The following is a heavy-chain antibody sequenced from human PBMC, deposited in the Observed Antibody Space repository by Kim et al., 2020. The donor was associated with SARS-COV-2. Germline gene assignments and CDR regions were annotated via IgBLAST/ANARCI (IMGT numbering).Heavy chain of an antibody. J-gene: IGHJ6*02. CDR1: GFTFSNAW. D-gene: IGHD6-13*01. V-gene: IGHV3-15*01. CDR3: TTESIAAAGTDYYYYGIDV. Sequence: GGSLRLSCAASGFTFSNAWMSWVRQAPGKGMEWVGRIKSKTDGGTTDYAAPVKGRFTISRDDSKNTLYLQMNSLKTEDTAVYYCTTESIAAAGTDYYYYGIDVWLQGTTVTVS. CDR2: IKSKTDGGTT.